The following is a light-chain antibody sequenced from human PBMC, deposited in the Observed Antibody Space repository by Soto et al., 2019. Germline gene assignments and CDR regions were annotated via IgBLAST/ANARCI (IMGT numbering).Light chain of an antibody. CDR2: DAS. CDR1: RSVRNY. CDR3: PQRSNWPIT. J-gene: IGKJ1*01. V-gene: IGKV3-11*01. Sequence: EIVLAQSPSPLSLSPGESATLSCRASRSVRNYLAWYQQKPGQAPRRLIYDASSRPTDIPAGFSGSGSGTDFTLAISSLDPDDLALDYGPQRSNWPITFGQGTKLDIK.